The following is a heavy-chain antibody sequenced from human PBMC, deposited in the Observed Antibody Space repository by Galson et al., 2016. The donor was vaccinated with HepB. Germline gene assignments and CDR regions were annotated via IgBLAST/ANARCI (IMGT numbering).Heavy chain of an antibody. J-gene: IGHJ3*02. Sequence: QSGAEVKKPGESLRLSCKASEHVFVTSWISWVRQMPGKGLEWMGRIDPSDSYTNYSPSFQVHVTLSVDKSISTAYLQWSSLKASDTALYYCATGLAVAGAFDIWGQGAMVTVAS. D-gene: IGHD6-19*01. CDR2: IDPSDSYT. V-gene: IGHV5-10-1*01. CDR3: ATGLAVAGAFDI. CDR1: EHVFVTSW.